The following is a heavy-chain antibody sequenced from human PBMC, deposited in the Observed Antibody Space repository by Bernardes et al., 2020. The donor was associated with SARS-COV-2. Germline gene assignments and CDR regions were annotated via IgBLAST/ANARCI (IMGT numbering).Heavy chain of an antibody. J-gene: IGHJ6*02. CDR1: GGAFSNSY. Sequence: SETLSLTCAVYGGAFSNSYWTWIRQPPGKGLEWIGEINHSGSSNSNPSLKSRVTISVDTSKNQVSLRLSAVTAADRAIYYCAGGFDDESGRHSHYYGVDVGGPGTTVTVSS. V-gene: IGHV4-34*01. CDR3: AGGFDDESGRHSHYYGVDV. D-gene: IGHD3-3*01. CDR2: INHSGSS.